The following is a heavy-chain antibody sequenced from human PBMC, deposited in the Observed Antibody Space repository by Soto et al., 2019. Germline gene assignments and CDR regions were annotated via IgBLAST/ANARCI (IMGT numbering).Heavy chain of an antibody. J-gene: IGHJ4*02. CDR1: GFTFSSYD. V-gene: IGHV3-13*01. CDR2: IGTAGDT. Sequence: GGSLRLSCAASGFTFSSYDMHWVRQATGKGLEWVSAIGTAGDTYYPGSVKGRFTISRENAKNSLYLQMNSLRAGDTAVYYCARAISGSYTDYFDYWGQGTLVTVSS. D-gene: IGHD1-26*01. CDR3: ARAISGSYTDYFDY.